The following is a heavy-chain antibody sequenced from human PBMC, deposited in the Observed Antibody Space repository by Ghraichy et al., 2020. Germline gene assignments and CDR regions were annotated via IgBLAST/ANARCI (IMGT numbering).Heavy chain of an antibody. J-gene: IGHJ4*02. V-gene: IGHV4-4*09. CDR3: ARLPSIRSAYFDF. D-gene: IGHD4-17*01. Sequence: ESLNISCTVSGGSISTYYWSWIRQPPGRGLEWIGYISTSGSTKYNLSLKSRVTISVDTSKNQFSLKLRSVTAADTAVYYCARLPSIRSAYFDFWGQGTLVTVSS. CDR1: GGSISTYY. CDR2: ISTSGST.